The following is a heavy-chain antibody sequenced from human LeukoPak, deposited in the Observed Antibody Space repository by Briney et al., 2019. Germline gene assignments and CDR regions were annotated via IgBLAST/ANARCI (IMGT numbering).Heavy chain of an antibody. D-gene: IGHD6-19*01. CDR1: GGSINSYY. V-gene: IGHV4-4*07. CDR2: IYTSGST. J-gene: IGHJ6*02. CDR3: ARGTMYSSGWYRRYYYYGMDV. Sequence: SSETLSLTCTVSGGSINSYYWSWIRQPAGKGLEWIGRIYTSGSTNYNPSLKSRVTMSVDTSKNQFSLKLSSVTAADTAVYYCARGTMYSSGWYRRYYYYGMDVWGQGTTVTVSS.